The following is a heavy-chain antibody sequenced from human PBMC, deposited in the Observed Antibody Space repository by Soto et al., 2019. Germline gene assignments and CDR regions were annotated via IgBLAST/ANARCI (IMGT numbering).Heavy chain of an antibody. J-gene: IGHJ4*02. Sequence: SETLCITCAFSVGSISIYYRSWIRQPPGKGLEWIGYIYYSGSTNYNPSLKSRVTISVDTSKNQFSLKLSSVTAADTAVYYCARVSGYSYGYLFDYWGQGTMVTVSS. CDR1: VGSISIYY. D-gene: IGHD5-18*01. V-gene: IGHV4-59*01. CDR3: ARVSGYSYGYLFDY. CDR2: IYYSGST.